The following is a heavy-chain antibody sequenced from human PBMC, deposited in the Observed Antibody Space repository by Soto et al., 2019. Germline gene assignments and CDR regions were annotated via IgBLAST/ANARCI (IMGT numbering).Heavy chain of an antibody. V-gene: IGHV4-30-2*01. CDR2: IYHSGST. CDR3: AREGDYYDSSGYHSNFDY. Sequence: ASETLSLTCAVSGGSISSGGYSWSWIRQPPGKGLEWIGYIYHSGSTYYNPSLKSRVTISVDRSKNQFSLKLSSVTAADTAVYYCAREGDYYDSSGYHSNFDYWGQGTLVTVSS. D-gene: IGHD3-22*01. J-gene: IGHJ4*02. CDR1: GGSISSGGYS.